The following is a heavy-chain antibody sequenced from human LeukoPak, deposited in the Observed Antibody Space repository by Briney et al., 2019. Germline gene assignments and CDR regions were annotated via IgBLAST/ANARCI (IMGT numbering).Heavy chain of an antibody. CDR3: ARTTYYYDSSGYYYYYYGMDV. CDR1: GGSISSYY. CDR2: IYYSGST. D-gene: IGHD3-22*01. J-gene: IGHJ6*02. V-gene: IGHV4-59*01. Sequence: PSETLSLTCTVSGGSISSYYWSWIRQPPGKGLEWIGYIYYSGSTNYNPSLKSRVTISVETSKNQFSLKLSSVTAAGTAVYYCARTTYYYDSSGYYYYYYGMDVWGQGTTVTVSS.